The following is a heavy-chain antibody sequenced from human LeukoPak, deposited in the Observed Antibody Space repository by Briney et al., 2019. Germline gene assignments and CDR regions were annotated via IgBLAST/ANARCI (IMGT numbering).Heavy chain of an antibody. Sequence: ASVKVSCKASGYTFTSYAMHWVRQAPGQRLEWMGWINAGNGNTKYSQKFQGRVTITRDTSASTAYKELSSLRSEDTAVYYCARGHCSGGSCYSIPYYYYGMDVWGQGTTVTVSS. J-gene: IGHJ6*02. V-gene: IGHV1-3*01. D-gene: IGHD2-15*01. CDR1: GYTFTSYA. CDR3: ARGHCSGGSCYSIPYYYYGMDV. CDR2: INAGNGNT.